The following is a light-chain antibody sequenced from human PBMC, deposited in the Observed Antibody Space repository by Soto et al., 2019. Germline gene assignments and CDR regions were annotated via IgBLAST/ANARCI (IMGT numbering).Light chain of an antibody. V-gene: IGKV3-15*01. CDR3: QQRSNLPLT. J-gene: IGKJ4*01. Sequence: EIVLKKSPVTLSVSPGERATLSCTASQRIGSNLAWYQQKPGQTPKLLIYDASTRATGVPARFSGGGSGTEFTLTISSLQPEDFATYYCQQRSNLPLTFGGGTKVDIK. CDR1: QRIGSN. CDR2: DAS.